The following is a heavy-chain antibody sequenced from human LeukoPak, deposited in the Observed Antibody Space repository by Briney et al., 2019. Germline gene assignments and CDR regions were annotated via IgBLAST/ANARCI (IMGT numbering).Heavy chain of an antibody. J-gene: IGHJ4*02. CDR2: ISYDGSNK. CDR1: GFTFSSYA. V-gene: IGHV3-30-3*01. D-gene: IGHD2-21*01. CDR3: ARVTYRASQPDY. Sequence: GGSLRLSCAASGFTFSSYAMHWVRQAPGKGLEWVAVISYDGSNKYYADSVKGRFTISRDNSKNTLYLQMNSLRAEDTAVYYCARVTYRASQPDYWGQGTLVTASS.